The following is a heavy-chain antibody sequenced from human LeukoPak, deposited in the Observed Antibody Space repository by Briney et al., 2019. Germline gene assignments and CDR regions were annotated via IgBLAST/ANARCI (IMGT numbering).Heavy chain of an antibody. CDR2: IRYDGSNK. V-gene: IGHV3-30*02. CDR3: AKDFGGYPYYYYYYYMDV. Sequence: GGSLTLSCAASGFTFSGHGLHWVRQAPGKGLEWVAFIRYDGSNKYYADSVKGRFTISRDNSKNTLYLQMNSLRAEDTAVYYCAKDFGGYPYYYYYYYMDVWGKGTTVTVSS. CDR1: GFTFSGHG. J-gene: IGHJ6*03. D-gene: IGHD3-16*01.